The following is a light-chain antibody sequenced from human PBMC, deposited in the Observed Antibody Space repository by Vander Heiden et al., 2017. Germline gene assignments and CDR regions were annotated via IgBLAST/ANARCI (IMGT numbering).Light chain of an antibody. CDR2: AAS. J-gene: IGKJ5*01. CDR1: QSISSY. CDR3: QQNDSTPAIT. Sequence: DIQMTQSPSSLSASVGDRVTITCRASQSISSYLNWYQQKPGKAPKLLIYAASSLQSGVPSRFSGSGYGTDFTLTISSRQPEDFATYYCQQNDSTPAITFGQGTRLEIK. V-gene: IGKV1-39*01.